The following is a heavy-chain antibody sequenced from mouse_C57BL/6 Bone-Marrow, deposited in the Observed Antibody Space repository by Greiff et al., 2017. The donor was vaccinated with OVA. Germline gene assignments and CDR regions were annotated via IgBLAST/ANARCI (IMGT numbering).Heavy chain of an antibody. Sequence: VQLQQSGAELVRPGASVKLSCTASGFTFKDDYMHWVKQRPEQGLEWIGWIDPENGDTEYASKFQGKATITADTSSNTAYLQLSSLTSEDTAVYYCTTGYGKYRDDWGKGTTVTVSS. CDR3: TTGYGKYRDD. CDR1: GFTFKDDY. CDR2: IDPENGDT. D-gene: IGHD2-10*02. V-gene: IGHV14-4*01. J-gene: IGHJ1*03.